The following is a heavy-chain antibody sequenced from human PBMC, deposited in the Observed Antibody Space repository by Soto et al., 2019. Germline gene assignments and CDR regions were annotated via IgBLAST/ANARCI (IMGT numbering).Heavy chain of an antibody. CDR3: AISAGDNFKWLDS. D-gene: IGHD1-20*01. CDR2: MNPNSGNS. Sequence: QVQLVQSGAEVKTPGASVKVSCKASGYTFATYDITWVRQAPGQGLEWMRWMNPNSGNSGYAQKFRGSLHMTRDTALSVAHMELRRLRTEDTAVYYCAISAGDNFKWLDSWGPGTRVTVSA. J-gene: IGHJ5*01. V-gene: IGHV1-8*01. CDR1: GYTFATYD.